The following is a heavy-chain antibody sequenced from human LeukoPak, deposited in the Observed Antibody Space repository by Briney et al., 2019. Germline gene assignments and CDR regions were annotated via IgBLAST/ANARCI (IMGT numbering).Heavy chain of an antibody. CDR1: GGSISSDY. V-gene: IGHV4-59*01. Sequence: PSETLSLTCTVYGGSISSDYRSWIRQPPGKGLDWIGYIYYSGGTNYNPSLKSRVTISVDTSKKQFSLKLSSVTAADTAVYYCARVGTVLDGGYWGQGILVTVSS. CDR2: IYYSGGT. D-gene: IGHD1-7*01. CDR3: ARVGTVLDGGY. J-gene: IGHJ4*02.